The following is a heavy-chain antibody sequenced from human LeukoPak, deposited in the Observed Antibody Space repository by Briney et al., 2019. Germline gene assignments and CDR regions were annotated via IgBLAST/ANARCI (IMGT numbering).Heavy chain of an antibody. D-gene: IGHD5-24*01. Sequence: ASVKVSCKTSGYTFTSSGISWVRQAPGQGLEWMGWISAYNGNPNHAQKLQARVTMTTDTSTTTAYMELRSLRSDDTAVYYCARARRTKDLWLPDYWGQGTLVTVSS. CDR3: ARARRTKDLWLPDY. CDR1: GYTFTSSG. CDR2: ISAYNGNP. V-gene: IGHV1-18*01. J-gene: IGHJ4*02.